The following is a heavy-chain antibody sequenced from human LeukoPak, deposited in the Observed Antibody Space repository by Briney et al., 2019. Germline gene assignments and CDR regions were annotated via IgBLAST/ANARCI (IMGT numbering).Heavy chain of an antibody. CDR2: IYHSGST. J-gene: IGHJ4*02. CDR1: GGSISSSNW. V-gene: IGHV4-4*02. Sequence: SGTLSLTCAVSGGSISSSNWWSWVRQPPGKGLEWIGEIYHSGSTNYNPSLKSRVTISVDKSKNQFSLKLGSVTAADTAVYYCARGFSYYDSSGYYFDYWGQGTLVTVSS. CDR3: ARGFSYYDSSGYYFDY. D-gene: IGHD3-22*01.